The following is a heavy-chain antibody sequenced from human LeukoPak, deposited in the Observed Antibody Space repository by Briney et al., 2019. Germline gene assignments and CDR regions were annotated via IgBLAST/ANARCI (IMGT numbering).Heavy chain of an antibody. V-gene: IGHV1-69*13. CDR3: ARDSQRADFWSGYYNPFDYYGMDV. D-gene: IGHD3-3*01. Sequence: SVKVSCKASGGTFSSYAISWVRQAPGQGLEWMGGIIPIFGTANYAQKFQGRVTITADESTSTAYMELSSLRSEDTAVYYCARDSQRADFWSGYYNPFDYYGMDVWGQGTTVTVSS. J-gene: IGHJ6*02. CDR1: GGTFSSYA. CDR2: IIPIFGTA.